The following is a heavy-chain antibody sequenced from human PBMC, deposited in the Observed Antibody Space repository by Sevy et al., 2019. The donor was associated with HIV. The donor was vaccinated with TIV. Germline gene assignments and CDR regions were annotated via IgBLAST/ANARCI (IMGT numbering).Heavy chain of an antibody. J-gene: IGHJ6*02. CDR2: ISAYNGNT. Sequence: AAVKVSCKASGYTFTSYGISWVRQAPGQGLEWMGWISAYNGNTNYAQKLQGRVTMTTDTSTSTAYMELRSLRSDATAVYYCARDSSSPELPFYGMDVWGQGTTVTVSS. CDR1: GYTFTSYG. V-gene: IGHV1-18*01. CDR3: ARDSSSPELPFYGMDV. D-gene: IGHD6-6*01.